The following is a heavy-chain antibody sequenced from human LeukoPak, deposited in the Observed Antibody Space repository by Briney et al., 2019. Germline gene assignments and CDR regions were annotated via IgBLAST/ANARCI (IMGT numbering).Heavy chain of an antibody. J-gene: IGHJ5*02. V-gene: IGHV4-34*01. CDR2: INHSGST. Sequence: SETLSLTCAVYGGSFSGYYWSWIRRPPGKGLEWIVEINHSGSTNYNPSLKSRVTISVDTSKNQFSLKLSSVTAADTAVYYCARGHYGESYNWFDPWGQGTLVTVSS. CDR1: GGSFSGYY. CDR3: ARGHYGESYNWFDP. D-gene: IGHD4-17*01.